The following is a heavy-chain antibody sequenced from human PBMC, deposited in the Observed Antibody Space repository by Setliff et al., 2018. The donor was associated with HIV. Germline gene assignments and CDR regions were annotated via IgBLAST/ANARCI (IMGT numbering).Heavy chain of an antibody. J-gene: IGHJ5*02. V-gene: IGHV3-53*03. D-gene: IGHD1-26*01. CDR1: GFTVSTKY. CDR2: IYSGGST. Sequence: PGGSLRLSCVVSGFTVSTKYMSWVRQAPGKGLEWVSGIYSGGSTDYRDSVKGRFTISRDNSMNTLYLQMNSLTVEDTAVYYCARGLGATYEGLNWFDPWGQGTLVTSPQ. CDR3: ARGLGATYEGLNWFDP.